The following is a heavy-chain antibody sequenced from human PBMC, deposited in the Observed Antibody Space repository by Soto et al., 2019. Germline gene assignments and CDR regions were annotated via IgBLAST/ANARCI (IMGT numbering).Heavy chain of an antibody. D-gene: IGHD2-15*01. V-gene: IGHV3-48*02. J-gene: IGHJ6*02. Sequence: GSLRLSCAASGFTFSSYSMNWVRQAPGKGLEWVSYISSSSSTIYYADSVKGRFTISRDNAKNSLYLQMNSLRDEDTAVYYCARCHGRVAATLGYYYYGMDVWGQGTTVTVSS. CDR3: ARCHGRVAATLGYYYYGMDV. CDR1: GFTFSSYS. CDR2: ISSSSSTI.